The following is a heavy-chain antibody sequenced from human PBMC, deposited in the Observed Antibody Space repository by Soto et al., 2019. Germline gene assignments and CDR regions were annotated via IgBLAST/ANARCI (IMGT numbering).Heavy chain of an antibody. V-gene: IGHV3-7*01. CDR1: GFTFSNYW. D-gene: IGHD3-10*01. J-gene: IGHJ4*02. CDR3: ARDYLGSGSRFDY. Sequence: GGSLRLSCAASGFTFSNYWMSWVRQAPGKGLEWVANIKEDGSEKYYVDSVKGRFTISRDNAKNSLSLQMNSLRAEDTAMYYCARDYLGSGSRFDYWGQGTLVTVSS. CDR2: IKEDGSEK.